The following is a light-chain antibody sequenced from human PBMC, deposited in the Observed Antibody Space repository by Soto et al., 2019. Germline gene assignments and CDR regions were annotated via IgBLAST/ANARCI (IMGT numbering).Light chain of an antibody. Sequence: QSALPQPASVSGSPGQSITISCTGTSSDVGRYNLVSWYQQHPGKAPKLIIYEGSKGPSGVSNRFSGSKSGNTASLTISGLQAEDEADYYCCSYARSSTLVFGGGTKLSVL. V-gene: IGLV2-23*01. CDR3: CSYARSSTLV. CDR1: SSDVGRYNL. J-gene: IGLJ2*01. CDR2: EGS.